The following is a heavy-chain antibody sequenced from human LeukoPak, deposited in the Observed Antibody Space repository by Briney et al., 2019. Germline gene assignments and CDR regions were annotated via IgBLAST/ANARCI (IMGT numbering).Heavy chain of an antibody. D-gene: IGHD3-10*01. CDR2: INHSGST. V-gene: IGHV4-34*01. J-gene: IGHJ4*02. Sequence: SETLSLTCAVYDGSFSGYYWSWIRQPPGKGLEWIGEINHSGSTNYNPSLKSRVTISVDTSKNQFSLKLSSVTAADTAVYYCAGQTSYYGSGKYFDYWGQGTLVTVSS. CDR3: AGQTSYYGSGKYFDY. CDR1: DGSFSGYY.